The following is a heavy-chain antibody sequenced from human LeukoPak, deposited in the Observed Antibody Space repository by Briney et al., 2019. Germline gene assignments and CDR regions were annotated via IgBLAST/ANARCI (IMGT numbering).Heavy chain of an antibody. J-gene: IGHJ4*02. Sequence: PGGSLRLSCGASGFSLRGYAMSWVRQAPGKGLEWVSGISDNGGSIYYADSVKGRFTISRDNSKNTLSLQMKSLRAEDTAIYYCAIDMRPAALIDWGQGTLVTVSS. CDR1: GFSLRGYA. V-gene: IGHV3-23*01. CDR2: ISDNGGSI. CDR3: AIDMRPAALID. D-gene: IGHD2-2*01.